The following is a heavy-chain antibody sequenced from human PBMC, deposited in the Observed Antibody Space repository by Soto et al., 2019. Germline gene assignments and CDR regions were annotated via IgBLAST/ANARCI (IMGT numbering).Heavy chain of an antibody. V-gene: IGHV4-59*01. Sequence: SETLSLTCTVSGGSISSYYWSWIRQPPGKGLEWIGYIYYSGSTNYNPSLKSRVTISVDTSKNQFSLKLSSVTAADTAVYYCARAADEGWPDYWGQGTLVTVSS. CDR1: GGSISSYY. CDR2: IYYSGST. CDR3: ARAADEGWPDY. J-gene: IGHJ4*02.